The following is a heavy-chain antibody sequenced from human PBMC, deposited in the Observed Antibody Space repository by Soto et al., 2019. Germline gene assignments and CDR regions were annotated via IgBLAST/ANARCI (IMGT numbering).Heavy chain of an antibody. V-gene: IGHV1-69*06. J-gene: IGHJ3*02. Sequence: QVQLEQSGAEVKKPGSSVKISCKASGGTLSDHGVSWLRQAPGQGLEWVGGTIPVFNTANYAPKFQGRVKIAANKCTNIAYMELGGRRCDDTSVYSCARGVYGSENYYSGPSAFDRGGQGTLVNVSS. CDR1: GGTLSDHG. CDR3: ARGVYGSENYYSGPSAFDR. CDR2: TIPVFNTA. D-gene: IGHD3-10*01.